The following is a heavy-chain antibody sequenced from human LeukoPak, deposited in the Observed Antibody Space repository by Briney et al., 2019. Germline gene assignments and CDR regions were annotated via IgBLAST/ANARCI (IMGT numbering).Heavy chain of an antibody. CDR1: GDSVSSNSAA. CDR3: ARVGGGYYSSGWYRWFDP. V-gene: IGHV6-1*01. D-gene: IGHD6-19*01. CDR2: TYYRSKWYN. Sequence: SQTLSLTCAISGDSVSSNSAAWNWIRQSPSRGLEWRGRTYYRSKWYNDYAVSVKSRITINPDTSKNQFSLKLSSVTAADTAVYYCARVGGGYYSSGWYRWFDPWGQGTLVTVSS. J-gene: IGHJ5*02.